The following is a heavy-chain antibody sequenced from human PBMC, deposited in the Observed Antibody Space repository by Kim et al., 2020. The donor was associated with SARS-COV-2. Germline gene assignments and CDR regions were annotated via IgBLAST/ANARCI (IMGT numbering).Heavy chain of an antibody. CDR2: IKGDG. CDR1: GFTFSTYG. Sequence: GGSLRLSCAASGFTFSTYGMGWARQAPGKGLEWVATIKGDGSSEDSVKGRFTISRDNAKNSLHLQMNSLRPEDTAVYYCASQTSDKAFDYWGQGTLVTVSS. J-gene: IGHJ4*02. CDR3: ASQTSDKAFDY. V-gene: IGHV3-7*01. D-gene: IGHD3-22*01.